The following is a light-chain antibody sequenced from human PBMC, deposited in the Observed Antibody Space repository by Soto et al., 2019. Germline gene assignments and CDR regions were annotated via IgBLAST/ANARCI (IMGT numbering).Light chain of an antibody. Sequence: DIQLTQSPSFLSASVGDRVTITCRASQGISSYLAWYQQKPGKAPKLLIYAASTLQSGVPSRFSGRGSGTEFTLTISSPQPEDFATYYCQQLNSYPLSFGGGTKVEIK. J-gene: IGKJ4*01. V-gene: IGKV1-9*01. CDR1: QGISSY. CDR2: AAS. CDR3: QQLNSYPLS.